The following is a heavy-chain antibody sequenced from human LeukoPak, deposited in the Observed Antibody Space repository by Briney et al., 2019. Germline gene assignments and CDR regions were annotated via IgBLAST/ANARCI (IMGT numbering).Heavy chain of an antibody. V-gene: IGHV3-66*01. J-gene: IGHJ4*02. Sequence: GGSLRLSCVASGFTVSSNYMSWVRQAPGKGLEWVSVVYGGGNTCYADSVKGRFTVSRDNSRNTLYLQMNSLIAEDTAMYYCARAQMAAAGPFDYWGLGTLVTVSS. CDR3: ARAQMAAAGPFDY. CDR2: VYGGGNT. CDR1: GFTVSSNY. D-gene: IGHD6-13*01.